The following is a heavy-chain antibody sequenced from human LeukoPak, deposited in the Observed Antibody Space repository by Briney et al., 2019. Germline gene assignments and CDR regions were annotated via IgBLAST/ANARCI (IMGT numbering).Heavy chain of an antibody. D-gene: IGHD5-24*01. CDR2: IWSDASNK. CDR3: ARGAETATLPDY. J-gene: IGHJ4*02. CDR1: GFTFSAYG. V-gene: IGHV3-33*01. Sequence: GRSPRLSCAASGFTFSAYGMEWVRQAPGKGLEWVAAIWSDASNKYYADSVKGRFTISRDNSKNTLYLQMNSLRDGDTAVYYCARGAETATLPDYWGQGALVTVS.